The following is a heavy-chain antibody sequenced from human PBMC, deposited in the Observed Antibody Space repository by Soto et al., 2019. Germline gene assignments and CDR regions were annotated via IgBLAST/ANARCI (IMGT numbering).Heavy chain of an antibody. D-gene: IGHD2-15*01. CDR2: IMPIYGTV. J-gene: IGHJ5*02. V-gene: IGHV1-69*12. CDR3: AKVHCGVVSCYLFAGWFGP. CDR1: GGTFSNYA. Sequence: QVQLVQPGAEVKKPGSSVKVSCKASGGTFSNYAIIWVRQAPGQGLAWMGGIMPIYGTVNYAEKFQGRVKITADEHTTPAYMELRRLRSEDTAISYGAKVHCGVVSCYLFAGWFGPWGQATMVTVSS.